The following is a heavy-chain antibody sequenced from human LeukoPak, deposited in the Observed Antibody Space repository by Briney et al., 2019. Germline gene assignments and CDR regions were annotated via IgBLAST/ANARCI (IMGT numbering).Heavy chain of an antibody. V-gene: IGHV3-23*01. CDR1: GFTFSSYG. Sequence: GGSLRLSCAASGFTFSSYGMSWVRQAPGKGLEWVSATSGSGGSTYYADSVKGRFTISRDNSKNTLYLQMNSLRAEDTAIYYCAKDIEDDLWSGYFDWGQGTLVTVSS. CDR3: AKDIEDDLWSGYFD. CDR2: TSGSGGST. D-gene: IGHD3-3*01. J-gene: IGHJ4*02.